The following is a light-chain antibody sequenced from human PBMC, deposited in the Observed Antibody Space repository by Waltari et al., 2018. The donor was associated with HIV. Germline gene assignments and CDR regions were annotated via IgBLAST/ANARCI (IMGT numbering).Light chain of an antibody. V-gene: IGLV2-14*01. CDR1: SSDVGGYNY. J-gene: IGLJ2*01. CDR3: SSYSSSITLYVV. CDR2: EVS. Sequence: QSALTQPASVSGSPGQSITISCTGTSSDVGGYNYVSWYQPHPGKAPKLMISEVSNRPSGVSNRFSGSKPGNTASLTISGLQAEDEADYYCSSYSSSITLYVVFGGGTKLTVL.